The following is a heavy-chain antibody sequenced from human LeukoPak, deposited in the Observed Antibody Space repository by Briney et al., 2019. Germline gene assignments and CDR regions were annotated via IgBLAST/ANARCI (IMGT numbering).Heavy chain of an antibody. CDR1: GGSISSSSYY. CDR2: IFYTGSS. CDR3: GPRWAAVDAR. Sequence: SETLSLTCTVSGGSISSSSYYWGWIRQPPGKGLEWIGDIFYTGSSYYNPSLKSRVTISIDTANNQFSLKLTSVTAADTAVYYCGPRWAAVDARWGQGTLVAVSS. D-gene: IGHD1-26*01. J-gene: IGHJ4*02. V-gene: IGHV4-39*07.